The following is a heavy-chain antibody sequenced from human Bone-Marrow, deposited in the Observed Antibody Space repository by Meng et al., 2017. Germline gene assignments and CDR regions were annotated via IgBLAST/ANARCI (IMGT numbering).Heavy chain of an antibody. J-gene: IGHJ3*02. Sequence: GGSLRLSCAASGFTFDDYGMSWVRQAPGKGLEWVSGINWNGGSTGYADSVKGRFTISRDNSKNTLYLQMNSLRAEDTAVYYCAREGQQHDAFDIWGQGTMVTVSS. CDR1: GFTFDDYG. D-gene: IGHD6-13*01. V-gene: IGHV3-20*04. CDR2: INWNGGST. CDR3: AREGQQHDAFDI.